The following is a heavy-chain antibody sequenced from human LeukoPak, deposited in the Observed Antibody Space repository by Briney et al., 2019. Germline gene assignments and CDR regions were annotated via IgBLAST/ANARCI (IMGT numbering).Heavy chain of an antibody. D-gene: IGHD6-6*01. V-gene: IGHV3-23*01. J-gene: IGHJ5*02. CDR3: AKGSRGIAARPSWFDP. CDR1: GFTFSSYA. Sequence: GGSLRLSCAASGFTFSSYAMSWVRQAPGKGLGWVSAISGSGGSTYYADSVKGRFTISRDNSKNTLYLQMNSLRAEDTAVYYCAKGSRGIAARPSWFDPWGQRTLVTVSS. CDR2: ISGSGGST.